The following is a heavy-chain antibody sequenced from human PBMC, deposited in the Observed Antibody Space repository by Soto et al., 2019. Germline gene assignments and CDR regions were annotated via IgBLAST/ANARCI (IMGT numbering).Heavy chain of an antibody. J-gene: IGHJ6*02. CDR2: IKQDGSEK. CDR1: GFTFSSYW. CDR3: ARDEIPRYYYYGMDV. V-gene: IGHV3-7*01. Sequence: EVQLVESGGGLVQPGGSLRLSCAASGFTFSSYWMSWVRKAPGKGLEWVANIKQDGSEKYYVDSVKGRFTISRDNAKNSLYLQMNSLRAEDTAVYYCARDEIPRYYYYGMDVWGQGTTVTVSS.